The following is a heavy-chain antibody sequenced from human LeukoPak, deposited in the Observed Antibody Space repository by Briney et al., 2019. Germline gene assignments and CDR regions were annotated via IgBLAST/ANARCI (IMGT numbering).Heavy chain of an antibody. CDR1: GFTFSSYW. J-gene: IGHJ3*02. Sequence: GGSLRLSCAASGFTFSSYWMHWVRQAPGKGLVGVSRINSDGSSTSYADSVKGRFTISRDNAKNTLYLQMNSLRAEDTAVYYCARVYYYDSSGYYYSYAFDIWGQGTMVTVSS. CDR2: INSDGSST. CDR3: ARVYYYDSSGYYYSYAFDI. D-gene: IGHD3-22*01. V-gene: IGHV3-74*01.